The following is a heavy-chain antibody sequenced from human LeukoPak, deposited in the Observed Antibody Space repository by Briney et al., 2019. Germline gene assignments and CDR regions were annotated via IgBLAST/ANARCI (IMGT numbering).Heavy chain of an antibody. D-gene: IGHD1-26*01. Sequence: SGPTLVKPTQTLTLTCTFSGFSLSTSGVGVGWIRQPPGKALEWLALIYWNGDKRYSPSLKSRLTVTKDTSKNQVVLTMTNMDPVDTATYYCAHSHSGNYYTFFNIWGQGTMVIVSS. V-gene: IGHV2-5*01. J-gene: IGHJ3*02. CDR2: IYWNGDK. CDR3: AHSHSGNYYTFFNI. CDR1: GFSLSTSGVG.